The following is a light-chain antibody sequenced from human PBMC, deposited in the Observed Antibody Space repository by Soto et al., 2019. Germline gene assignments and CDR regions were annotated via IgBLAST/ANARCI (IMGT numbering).Light chain of an antibody. Sequence: QSALTQPASVSGSPGQSITISCTGTSSDVGGYNYVSWYQQHPGKAPKLMIYEVSTRPSGFSNRFTGSKAGNTASLTISGLQAEDEAEYYGSSYTSSSTLVVVGGGTKLTV. V-gene: IGLV2-14*01. CDR3: SSYTSSSTLVV. J-gene: IGLJ2*01. CDR2: EVS. CDR1: SSDVGGYNY.